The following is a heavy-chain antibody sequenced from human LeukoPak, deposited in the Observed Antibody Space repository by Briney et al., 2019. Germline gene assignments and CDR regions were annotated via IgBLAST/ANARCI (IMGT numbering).Heavy chain of an antibody. CDR2: IYYSGST. CDR1: GFTFSSYA. D-gene: IGHD3-10*01. J-gene: IGHJ4*02. CDR3: ARVRGLDYYGSGSQNYFDY. Sequence: LRLSCAASGFTFSSYAMSWIRQPPGKGLEWIGYIYYSGSTYYNPSLKSRVTISVDTSKNQFSLKLSSVTAADTAVYYCARVRGLDYYGSGSQNYFDYWGQGTLVTVSS. V-gene: IGHV4-30-4*08.